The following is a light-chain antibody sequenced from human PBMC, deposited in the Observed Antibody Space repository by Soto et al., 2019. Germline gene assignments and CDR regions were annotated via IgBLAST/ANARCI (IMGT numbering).Light chain of an antibody. Sequence: QSVLTQPPSVSGAPGQSVTISCIGAGYDVHWYQQLPGTAPKVLIYGNNNRPAGVPDRFSGSKSATSTSLAITGVQAADDAAYYCHSYDSSLSAGVFGGGTKLTVL. V-gene: IGLV1-40*01. CDR1: GAGYD. J-gene: IGLJ3*02. CDR3: HSYDSSLSAGV. CDR2: GNN.